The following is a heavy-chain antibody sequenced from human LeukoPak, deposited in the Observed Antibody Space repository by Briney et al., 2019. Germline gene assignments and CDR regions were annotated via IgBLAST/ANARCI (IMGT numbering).Heavy chain of an antibody. CDR1: GGSISSYY. CDR2: IYYSGST. V-gene: IGHV4-59*08. D-gene: IGHD6-19*01. Sequence: PSETLSLTRTVSGGSISSYYWSWIRQPPGKGLEWIGYIYYSGSTNYNPSLKSRVTISVDTSKNQFSLKLSSVTAADTAVYYCARLDSYSSGWHFDYWGQGTLVTVSS. J-gene: IGHJ4*02. CDR3: ARLDSYSSGWHFDY.